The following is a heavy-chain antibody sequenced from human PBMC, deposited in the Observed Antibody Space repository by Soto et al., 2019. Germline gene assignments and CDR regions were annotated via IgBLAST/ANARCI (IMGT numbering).Heavy chain of an antibody. CDR2: IYYSGST. CDR3: ARDPYGDYAFDI. V-gene: IGHV4-59*01. Sequence: QVQLQESGPGLVKPSETLSLTCTVSGGSISSYYWSWIRQPPGKGLEWIGYIYYSGSTNYNPSLTSRVTMSVDTSKNQFSLKLSSVTAAETAVYYCARDPYGDYAFDIWGQGTMVTVSS. J-gene: IGHJ3*02. CDR1: GGSISSYY. D-gene: IGHD4-17*01.